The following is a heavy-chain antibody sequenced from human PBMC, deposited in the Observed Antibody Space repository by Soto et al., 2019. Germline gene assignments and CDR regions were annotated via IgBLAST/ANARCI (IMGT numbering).Heavy chain of an antibody. CDR3: AEGRPDVATPFFDF. Sequence: PSETLSLTCTVSGGSISSYYWSWIRQPPGKGLEWIGYIYYSGSTNYNPSLKSRVTISVDTSKNQFSLKLSSVTAADTAVYYCAEGRPDVATPFFDFRGQGTLVTVSS. J-gene: IGHJ4*02. CDR1: GGSISSYY. D-gene: IGHD2-21*01. V-gene: IGHV4-59*01. CDR2: IYYSGST.